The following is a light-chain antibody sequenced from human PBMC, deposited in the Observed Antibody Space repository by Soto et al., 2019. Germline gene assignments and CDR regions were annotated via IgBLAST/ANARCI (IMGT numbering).Light chain of an antibody. CDR1: QSVSSW. J-gene: IGKJ1*01. CDR3: QQSSNWPPT. V-gene: IGKV3-11*01. CDR2: DAS. Sequence: EIVLTQSPATLSLSPGERATLSCRASQSVSSWLAWYQQKPGQAPRLLMYDASNRATGIPARLSGSGSGTDFTLTISSLEPEDFALYYCQQSSNWPPTFGQGTKVEIK.